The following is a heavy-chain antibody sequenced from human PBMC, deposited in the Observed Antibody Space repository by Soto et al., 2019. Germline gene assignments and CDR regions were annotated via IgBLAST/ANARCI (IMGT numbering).Heavy chain of an antibody. CDR1: VYTFTSYD. Sequence: GASVKVSCKASVYTFTSYDINWVRQATGQGLEWMGWMNPNSGNTGYAQKFQGRVTMTRNTSISTAYMELSSLRSEDTAVYYCARGDRGFLEWADAFDIWGQGKMLTVSS. D-gene: IGHD3-3*01. J-gene: IGHJ3*02. V-gene: IGHV1-8*01. CDR3: ARGDRGFLEWADAFDI. CDR2: MNPNSGNT.